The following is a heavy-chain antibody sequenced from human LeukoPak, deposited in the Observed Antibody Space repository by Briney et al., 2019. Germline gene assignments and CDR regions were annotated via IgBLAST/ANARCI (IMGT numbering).Heavy chain of an antibody. CDR3: ARGQGREQLVRVFDY. CDR2: INHSGST. Sequence: SETLSLTCAVYGGSFSGYYWSWIRQPPGKGPEWIGEINHSGSTNYNPSLKSRVTISVDTSKNQFSLKLSSVTAADTAVYYCARGQGREQLVRVFDYWGQGTLVTVSS. D-gene: IGHD6-6*01. V-gene: IGHV4-34*01. CDR1: GGSFSGYY. J-gene: IGHJ4*02.